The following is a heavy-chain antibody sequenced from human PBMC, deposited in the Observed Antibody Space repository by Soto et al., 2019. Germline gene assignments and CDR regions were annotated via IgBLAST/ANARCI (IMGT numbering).Heavy chain of an antibody. D-gene: IGHD2-15*01. J-gene: IGHJ5*02. Sequence: QVQLVESGGGLVKPGGSLRLSCAASGFTFSDYYMSWIRQAAGKGLEWVSYISSSGSSIYYADSVKGRFTSSRDNGKNSVYLQMNCLRAEDTAVYYCARAKERLLPNWFGPLGQGTMVTVSS. CDR1: GFTFSDYY. CDR3: ARAKERLLPNWFGP. CDR2: ISSSGSSI. V-gene: IGHV3-11*01.